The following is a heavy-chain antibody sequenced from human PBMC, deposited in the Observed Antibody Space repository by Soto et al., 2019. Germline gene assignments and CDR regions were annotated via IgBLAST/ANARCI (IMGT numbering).Heavy chain of an antibody. V-gene: IGHV3-13*01. D-gene: IGHD2-2*01. Sequence: PGGSLRLSCAASGFTFSSYDMHWVRQATGKGLEWVSAIGTAGDTYFPGSVKGRFTISRENAKIFLYLQMNSLRAGDTAVYYCARGIGYCSSTSCLNWFDPWGQGTLVTVSS. J-gene: IGHJ5*02. CDR2: IGTAGDT. CDR3: ARGIGYCSSTSCLNWFDP. CDR1: GFTFSSYD.